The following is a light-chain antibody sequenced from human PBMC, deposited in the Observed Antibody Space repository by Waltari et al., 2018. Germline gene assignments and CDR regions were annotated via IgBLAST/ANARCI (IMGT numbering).Light chain of an antibody. CDR1: RSHIGSPH. V-gene: IGLV1-44*01. Sequence: QSVLTQPPSASGTPGPRVTISCSGSRSHIGSPHSNWYQHLPGTAPKLLIYNNNQRPSGVPDRFSGSKSGTSASLALSGLQSDDEAHYYCSTWDGSLTGVVFGGGTKLTVL. J-gene: IGLJ3*02. CDR2: NNN. CDR3: STWDGSLTGVV.